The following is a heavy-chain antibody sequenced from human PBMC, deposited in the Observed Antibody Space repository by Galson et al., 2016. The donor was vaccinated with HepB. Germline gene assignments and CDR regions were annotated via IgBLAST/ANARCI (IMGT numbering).Heavy chain of an antibody. CDR3: ARDLTGADY. CDR2: ISDSTTTI. Sequence: SLRLSCAASGFTLSTYSMNWVRQAPGKGLEWVSFISDSTTTIYYAESVKGRFNISRDSARNSLYLQMNSLRDEDTAIYYCARDLTGADYWGQGTLVTVSS. V-gene: IGHV3-48*02. CDR1: GFTLSTYS. J-gene: IGHJ4*02. D-gene: IGHD7-27*01.